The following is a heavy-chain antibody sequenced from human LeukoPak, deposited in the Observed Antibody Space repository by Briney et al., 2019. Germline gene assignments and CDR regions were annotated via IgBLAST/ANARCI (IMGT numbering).Heavy chain of an antibody. V-gene: IGHV2-5*02. CDR3: AHSEDTALVHDAFDI. J-gene: IGHJ3*02. D-gene: IGHD5-18*01. CDR1: GFSLSTSGVA. Sequence: SGPTLVNPTQTLTLTCTFSGFSLSTSGVAVGWTRQPPGKALEWLALIYWDDDKRYSPSLKSRLSITKDTSKNQVVLTMTNMDPVDTATYYCAHSEDTALVHDAFDIWGQGTMVTVSS. CDR2: IYWDDDK.